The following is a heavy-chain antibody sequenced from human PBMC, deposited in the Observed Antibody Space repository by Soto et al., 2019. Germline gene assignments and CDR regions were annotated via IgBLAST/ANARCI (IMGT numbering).Heavy chain of an antibody. J-gene: IGHJ4*02. CDR3: ARTNCISTSCYVYFDY. CDR1: GYTFTSYG. CDR2: ISAYNGNT. V-gene: IGHV1-18*01. Sequence: QVQLVQSGAEVKKPGASVKVSCKASGYTFTSYGISWVRQAPGQGLEWMGWISAYNGNTNYAQKPQGRVTMTXXTXTXXAYMELRSLRSDDTAVYYCARTNCISTSCYVYFDYWGQGTLVTVSS. D-gene: IGHD2-2*01.